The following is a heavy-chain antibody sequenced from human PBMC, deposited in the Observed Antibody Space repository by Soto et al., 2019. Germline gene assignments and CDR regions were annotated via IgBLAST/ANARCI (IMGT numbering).Heavy chain of an antibody. CDR2: INHSGST. Sequence: SETLSLTCAVYGGSFSGYYWSWIRQPPGKGLEWIGEINHSGSTNYNPSLKSRVTISVDTSKNQFSLKLSSVTAADTAVYYCARVSTRYQLLKGFDPWGQGTLVTVSS. D-gene: IGHD2-2*01. V-gene: IGHV4-34*01. J-gene: IGHJ5*02. CDR1: GGSFSGYY. CDR3: ARVSTRYQLLKGFDP.